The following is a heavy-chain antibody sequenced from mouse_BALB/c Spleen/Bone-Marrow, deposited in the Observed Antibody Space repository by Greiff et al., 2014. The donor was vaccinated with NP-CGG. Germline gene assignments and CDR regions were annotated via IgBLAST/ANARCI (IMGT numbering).Heavy chain of an antibody. J-gene: IGHJ2*01. V-gene: IGHV3-2*02. CDR1: GYSITSGFA. CDR3: ARGGNFFDY. D-gene: IGHD1-1*02. CDR2: ITSSGRT. Sequence: EVQLQQSGPGLVKPSQSLSLTCTVTGYSITSGFAWNWIRQFPGNNLEWMGYITSSGRTSYHPSLKGRISITRDTSKNQFFLQLNSVTTEDTATYYCARGGNFFDYWGQGTTLTVSS.